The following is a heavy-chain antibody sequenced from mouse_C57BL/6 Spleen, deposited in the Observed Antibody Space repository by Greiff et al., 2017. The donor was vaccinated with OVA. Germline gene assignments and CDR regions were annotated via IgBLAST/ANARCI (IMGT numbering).Heavy chain of an antibody. CDR2: ISSGSSTI. J-gene: IGHJ3*01. CDR3: ARGCYGSSPPFPY. V-gene: IGHV5-17*01. Sequence: VHLVESGGGLVKPGGSLKLSCAASGFTFSDYGMHWVRQAPEKGLEWVAYISSGSSTIYYADTVKGRFTISRDNAKNTLFLQMTSLRSEDTAMYYCARGCYGSSPPFPYWGQGTLVTVSA. D-gene: IGHD1-1*01. CDR1: GFTFSDYG.